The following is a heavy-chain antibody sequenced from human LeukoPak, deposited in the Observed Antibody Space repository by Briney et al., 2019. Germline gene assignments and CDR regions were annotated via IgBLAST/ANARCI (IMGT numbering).Heavy chain of an antibody. CDR1: GFTFNAYA. CDR3: ARSRGDFWSGYIDY. V-gene: IGHV3-30*02. D-gene: IGHD3-3*01. J-gene: IGHJ4*02. Sequence: GGSLRLSCAASGFTFNAYAIHWVRQAPGKGLEWVAFIRKDGNNENYADSVKGRFTISRDNSKNTLYLQMNSLRAEDTAVYYCARSRGDFWSGYIDYWGQGTLVTVSS. CDR2: IRKDGNNE.